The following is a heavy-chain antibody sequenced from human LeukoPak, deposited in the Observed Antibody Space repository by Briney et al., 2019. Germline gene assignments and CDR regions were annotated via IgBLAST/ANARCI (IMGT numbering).Heavy chain of an antibody. D-gene: IGHD6-19*01. CDR2: ISGGGDNT. Sequence: GGTLRLSCVASGFTFSTFGMTWVRQTPGNGLEWVSSISGGGDNTCYADSVKGRSTISRDNSKNTLYLQMDSLRAEDTAIYYCARSGYTSGTGKFDNWGQGTLVTVSS. V-gene: IGHV3-23*01. CDR3: ARSGYTSGTGKFDN. J-gene: IGHJ4*02. CDR1: GFTFSTFG.